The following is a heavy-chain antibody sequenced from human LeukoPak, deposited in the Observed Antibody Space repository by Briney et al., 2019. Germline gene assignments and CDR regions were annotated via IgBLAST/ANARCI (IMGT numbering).Heavy chain of an antibody. CDR1: GYTFDTYW. D-gene: IGHD6-13*01. CDR3: ARRMGSSWYGFVENNWFDP. Sequence: GESLKISCKGSGYTFDTYWIGWVRQMPGKGLEWMGIIYPGDSDTRYSPSFQGQVTISADKSISTAYLQWSSLKASDTAMYYCARRMGSSWYGFVENNWFDPWGQGTLVTVSS. CDR2: IYPGDSDT. V-gene: IGHV5-51*01. J-gene: IGHJ5*02.